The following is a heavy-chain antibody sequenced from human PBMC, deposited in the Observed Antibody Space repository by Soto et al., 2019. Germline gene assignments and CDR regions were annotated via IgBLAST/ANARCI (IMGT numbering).Heavy chain of an antibody. Sequence: ASVKVSCKASGNTFSNYYIHWVRQAPGQGLEWMGTINPSGGHTTYAQKFLGRVTMTRDTSTSTVYMEVTRLRSEDTAVYYCARDSGYGLFDYWGQGTLVTVSS. CDR1: GNTFSNYY. J-gene: IGHJ4*02. D-gene: IGHD6-25*01. CDR2: INPSGGHT. CDR3: ARDSGYGLFDY. V-gene: IGHV1-46*01.